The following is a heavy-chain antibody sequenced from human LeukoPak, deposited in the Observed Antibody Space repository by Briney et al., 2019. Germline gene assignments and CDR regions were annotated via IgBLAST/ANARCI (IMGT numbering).Heavy chain of an antibody. J-gene: IGHJ6*02. CDR3: ARVSGSSGYYYYYYGMDV. Sequence: GSLRLSFAASGFTVRSNYMSWVRQAPGKGLEGVSVIYSGGSTYYADSVKGRFTISRDNSKNTLYLQMNSLRAEDTAVYYCARVSGSSGYYYYYYGMDVWGQGTTVTVSS. CDR1: GFTVRSNY. D-gene: IGHD3-3*01. CDR2: IYSGGST. V-gene: IGHV3-66*01.